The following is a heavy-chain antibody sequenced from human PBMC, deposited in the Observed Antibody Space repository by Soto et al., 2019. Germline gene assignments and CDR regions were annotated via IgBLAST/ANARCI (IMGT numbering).Heavy chain of an antibody. D-gene: IGHD6-19*01. V-gene: IGHV3-30*18. Sequence: GGSLRLSCAASGFTFSSYGMHWVRQAPGKGLEWVAVISYGGSNKYYADSVKGRFTISRDNSKNTLYLQMNSLRAEDTAVYYCAKDQGSGPDYWGQGTLVTVSS. J-gene: IGHJ4*02. CDR2: ISYGGSNK. CDR3: AKDQGSGPDY. CDR1: GFTFSSYG.